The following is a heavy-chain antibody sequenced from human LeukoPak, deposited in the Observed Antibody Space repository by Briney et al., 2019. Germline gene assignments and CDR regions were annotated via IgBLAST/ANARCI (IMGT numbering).Heavy chain of an antibody. Sequence: GGSLRLSCAASGFTFSSYSMNWVRQAPGKGLEWVSSISSSSSYIYYADSVKGRFTISRDNSKNTLYLQMNSLRAEDTAVYYCAKDQYSYGHGAYYFDYWGQGTLVTVSS. J-gene: IGHJ4*02. V-gene: IGHV3-21*04. CDR1: GFTFSSYS. CDR3: AKDQYSYGHGAYYFDY. CDR2: ISSSSSYI. D-gene: IGHD5-18*01.